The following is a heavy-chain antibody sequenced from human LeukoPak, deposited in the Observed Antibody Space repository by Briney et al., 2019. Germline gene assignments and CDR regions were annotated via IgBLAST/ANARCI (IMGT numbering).Heavy chain of an antibody. V-gene: IGHV1-69*13. CDR1: GGTFSSYA. CDR3: ARHNDFWSTYYMDV. D-gene: IGHD3-3*01. J-gene: IGHJ6*03. CDR2: IIPIFGTA. Sequence: GASVKVSCKASGGTFSSYAISWVRQAPGQGLEWMGGIIPIFGTANYAQKFQGRVTITADESTSTAYMELSSPRSEDTAVYYCARHNDFWSTYYMDVWGKGTTVTVSS.